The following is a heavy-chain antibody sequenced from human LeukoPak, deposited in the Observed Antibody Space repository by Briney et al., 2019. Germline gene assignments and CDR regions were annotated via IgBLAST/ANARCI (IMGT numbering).Heavy chain of an antibody. J-gene: IGHJ4*02. CDR1: GFTFSSYW. D-gene: IGHD6-6*01. CDR3: ARGGFYSGSFFFDY. V-gene: IGHV3-7*01. CDR2: IKQDGSEK. Sequence: GGSLRLSCAASGFTFSSYWMSWVRQAPGKGLEWVANIKQDGSEKYYVDSVKGRFTISRDNAKNSLYLQMSSLRAEDTAVYYCARGGFYSGSFFFDYWGQGTLVTVSS.